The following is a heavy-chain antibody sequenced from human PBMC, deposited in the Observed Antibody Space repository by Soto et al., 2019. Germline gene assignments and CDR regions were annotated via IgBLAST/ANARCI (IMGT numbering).Heavy chain of an antibody. CDR1: GLTFSSHA. CDR2: ISNSGGAT. CDR3: VKEGRNRPIDFDY. Sequence: GGSLRLSCAASGLTFSSHAMTWVRQAPGKGLEWVSGISNSGGATYYANSVKGRFTISRDNSKNTLYLQMSSLRAEDTAVYYCVKEGRNRPIDFDYWGQGTLVTVSS. V-gene: IGHV3-23*01. D-gene: IGHD3-3*01. J-gene: IGHJ4*02.